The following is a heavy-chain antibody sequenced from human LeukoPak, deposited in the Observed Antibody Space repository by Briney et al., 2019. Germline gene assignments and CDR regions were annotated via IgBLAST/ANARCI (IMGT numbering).Heavy chain of an antibody. J-gene: IGHJ4*02. V-gene: IGHV3-48*01. D-gene: IGHD3-16*02. CDR3: ARAPPIVDY. CDR1: GFTFSSYS. Sequence: GGSLRLSCAASGFTFSSYSMNWVRQAPGKGLQWVSYISSSSSTIYYADSVKGRFTISRDNAKNSLYLQMNSLRAEDTAVYYCARAPPIVDYWGQGTLVTVSS. CDR2: ISSSSSTI.